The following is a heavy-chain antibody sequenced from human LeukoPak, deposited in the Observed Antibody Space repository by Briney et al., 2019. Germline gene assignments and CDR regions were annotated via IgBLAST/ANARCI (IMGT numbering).Heavy chain of an antibody. J-gene: IGHJ4*02. Sequence: GGSLRLSCAASGFTFSSYGMHWVRQAPGKGLEWVAVIWYDGSNKYYADSVNGRFTISRDNSKNTLYLQMNSLRAEDTAVYYCVPTYSSSWPYYFDYWGQGTLVTVSS. CDR1: GFTFSSYG. V-gene: IGHV3-33*08. CDR3: VPTYSSSWPYYFDY. D-gene: IGHD6-13*01. CDR2: IWYDGSNK.